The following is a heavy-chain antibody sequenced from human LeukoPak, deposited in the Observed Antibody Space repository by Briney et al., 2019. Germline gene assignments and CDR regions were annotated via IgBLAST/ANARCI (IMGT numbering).Heavy chain of an antibody. CDR2: INHSGST. D-gene: IGHD6-19*01. Sequence: TLSLTCAXXGGSFXGYYWSWIRQPPGKGLEWIGEINHSGSTNYNPSLKSRVTISVDTSKSQFSLKLSSVTAADTAVYYCARGSSGWYGYWGQGTLVTVSS. J-gene: IGHJ4*02. CDR3: ARGSSGWYGY. V-gene: IGHV4-34*01. CDR1: GGSFXGYY.